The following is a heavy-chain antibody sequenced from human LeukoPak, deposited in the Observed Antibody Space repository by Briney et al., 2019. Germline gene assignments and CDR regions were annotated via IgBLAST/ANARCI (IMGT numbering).Heavy chain of an antibody. Sequence: SETLSLTCLVSGFSISNSHYYWGWIRQPPGKELEWIGNIYYNGNTYYNPSLKGRVTISVDTSKNQFSLKLSSVTAADTAMYYCARHISHHYGSGSHDYYYMDVWGKGTTVTISS. V-gene: IGHV4-39*07. J-gene: IGHJ6*03. CDR2: IYYNGNT. CDR1: GFSISNSHYY. CDR3: ARHISHHYGSGSHDYYYMDV. D-gene: IGHD3-10*01.